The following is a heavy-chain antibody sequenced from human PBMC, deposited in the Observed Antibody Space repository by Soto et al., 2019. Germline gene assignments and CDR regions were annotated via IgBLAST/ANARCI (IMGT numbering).Heavy chain of an antibody. D-gene: IGHD4-17*01. Sequence: QVQLVQSGAEVKKPGSSVRVSCKASGGTLSNYGISWVRQAPGQGLEWMGGSIPVFGTANYAQKFQGRVTMTADESKSTVYMDVTSLRSENTAVYYCSRGDATKIVVTTYYAMDVWGQGTTVSVSS. CDR2: SIPVFGTA. CDR3: SRGDATKIVVTTYYAMDV. CDR1: GGTLSNYG. V-gene: IGHV1-69*12. J-gene: IGHJ6*02.